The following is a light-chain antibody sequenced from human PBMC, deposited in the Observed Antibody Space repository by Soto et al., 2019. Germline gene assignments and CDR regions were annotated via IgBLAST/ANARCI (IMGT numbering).Light chain of an antibody. CDR2: EGS. CDR3: CSYAGSSTSYV. V-gene: IGLV2-23*01. Sequence: QSVLTQPASVSGSPGQSITISCTGTSSDVGSYNLVSWYQQHPGKAPKLMIYEGSKRPSGVSNRFSGSKSGNTASLTISGLQAEDEADYYCCSYAGSSTSYVFGTGTKRHRP. CDR1: SSDVGSYNL. J-gene: IGLJ1*01.